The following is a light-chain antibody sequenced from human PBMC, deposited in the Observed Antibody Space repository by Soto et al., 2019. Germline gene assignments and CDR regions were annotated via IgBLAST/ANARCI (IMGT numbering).Light chain of an antibody. V-gene: IGKV1-5*01. CDR1: QGIVRW. CDR3: QQYYSYPRT. CDR2: AAS. Sequence: DIQMAQSPSTLSASVGDRVTITCRASQGIVRWLAWYQQKPGKAPKLLIYAASTLQSGVPSRFSGSGSGTDFTLTISCLQSEDFATYYCQQYYSYPRTFGQGTKVDIK. J-gene: IGKJ1*01.